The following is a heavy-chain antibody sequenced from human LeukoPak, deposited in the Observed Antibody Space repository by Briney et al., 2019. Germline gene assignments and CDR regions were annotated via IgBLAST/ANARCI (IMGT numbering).Heavy chain of an antibody. V-gene: IGHV4-39*07. D-gene: IGHD3-10*01. CDR1: GGSISSSSYY. J-gene: IGHJ4*02. Sequence: SETLSLTCTVSGGSISSSSYYWGWIRQPPGKGLEWIGSIYYSGSTYYNPSLKSRVTISVDTSKNQFSLKLSSVTAADTAVYYCARVSNYYGSGSYTWYFGSWGQGTLVTVSS. CDR3: ARVSNYYGSGSYTWYFGS. CDR2: IYYSGST.